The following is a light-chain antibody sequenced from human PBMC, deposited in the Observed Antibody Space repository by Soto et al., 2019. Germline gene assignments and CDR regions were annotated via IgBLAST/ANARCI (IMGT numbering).Light chain of an antibody. CDR3: QQRSA. Sequence: DIQMTQSPSTLSASVGDRVTITCRASQSISSWLAWYQQKPGKAPKLLIYDASSLESGVPSRFSGSGSGTEFTLTISSLQPDDFATYYCQQRSAFGGGTKVDIK. CDR1: QSISSW. J-gene: IGKJ4*01. V-gene: IGKV1-5*01. CDR2: DAS.